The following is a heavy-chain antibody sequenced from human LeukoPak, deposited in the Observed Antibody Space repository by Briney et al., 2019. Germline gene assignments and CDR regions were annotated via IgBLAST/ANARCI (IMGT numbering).Heavy chain of an antibody. D-gene: IGHD6-6*01. Sequence: PGGSLRLSCAASGFTFSSYAMSRVRQAPGKGLEWVANIKQDGSEKYYVDSVKGRFTISRDNAKNSLYLQMNSLRAEDTAVYYCARVYRSSSGYCFDYWGQGTLVTVSS. CDR3: ARVYRSSSGYCFDY. V-gene: IGHV3-7*01. CDR2: IKQDGSEK. CDR1: GFTFSSYA. J-gene: IGHJ4*02.